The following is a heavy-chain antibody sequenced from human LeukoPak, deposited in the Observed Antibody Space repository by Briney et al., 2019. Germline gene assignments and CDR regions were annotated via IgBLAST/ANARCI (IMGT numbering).Heavy chain of an antibody. Sequence: ASVKVSCKASGGTFSSYAISWVRQAPGQGLEWMGGIIPIFGTANYAQKFQGRVTITADESTSTAYMELSSLRSDDTAVYYCARDVGEYCSSTNCYASHYWGQGTLVTVSS. D-gene: IGHD2-2*01. V-gene: IGHV1-69*13. CDR2: IIPIFGTA. CDR3: ARDVGEYCSSTNCYASHY. J-gene: IGHJ4*02. CDR1: GGTFSSYA.